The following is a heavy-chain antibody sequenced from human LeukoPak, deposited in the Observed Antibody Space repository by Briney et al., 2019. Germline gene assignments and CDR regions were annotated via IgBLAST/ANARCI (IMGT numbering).Heavy chain of an antibody. V-gene: IGHV3-23*01. CDR3: AKDRGRSSSWYNWFDP. D-gene: IGHD6-13*01. CDR1: GFTFSSYA. CDR2: ISGSGGST. J-gene: IGHJ5*02. Sequence: GGSLRLSCAASGFTFSSYAMSWVRQAPGKGLEWVSAISGSGGSTYYADSVKGRFTISRDNSKNTLYLQMNSLRAEDTAVYYCAKDRGRSSSWYNWFDPWGQGTLVTVSS.